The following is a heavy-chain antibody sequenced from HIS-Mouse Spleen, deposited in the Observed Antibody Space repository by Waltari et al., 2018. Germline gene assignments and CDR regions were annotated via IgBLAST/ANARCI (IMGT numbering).Heavy chain of an antibody. CDR3: ARGKLGIAARQGAFDI. Sequence: QVQLQQWGAGLLKPSETLSLTCAVYGGSFSGYYWSWIRQPTGKGLEWIGEINHSGSTNYNPSIKSRVTISVDTSKNQFSLKLSSVTAADTAVYYCARGKLGIAARQGAFDIWGQGTMVTVSS. J-gene: IGHJ3*02. V-gene: IGHV4-34*01. CDR1: GGSFSGYY. D-gene: IGHD6-6*01. CDR2: INHSGST.